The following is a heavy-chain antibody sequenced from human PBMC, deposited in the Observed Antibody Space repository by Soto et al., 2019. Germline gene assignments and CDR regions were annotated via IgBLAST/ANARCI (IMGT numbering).Heavy chain of an antibody. D-gene: IGHD6-19*01. CDR2: ISAYNGNT. J-gene: IGHJ5*02. CDR3: ARAPYSSGWYLSRWWFDP. Sequence: ASVKVSCKASGYTFTSYGISWVRQAPEQGLEWMGWISAYNGNTNYAQKLQGRVTMTTDTSTSTAYMELRSLRSDDTAVYYCARAPYSSGWYLSRWWFDPWGQGALVTVSS. V-gene: IGHV1-18*04. CDR1: GYTFTSYG.